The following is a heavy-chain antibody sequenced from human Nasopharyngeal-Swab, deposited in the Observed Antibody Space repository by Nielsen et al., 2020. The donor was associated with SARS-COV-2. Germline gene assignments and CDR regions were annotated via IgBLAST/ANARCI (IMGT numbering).Heavy chain of an antibody. Sequence: GGSLSLSCAASGFTFSSYGMHCVRQPPGKGLEWVAVISYDGSNKYYADSVKGRFTISRDNSKNTLYLQMNSLRAEDTAVYYCAKATVGLWGLYYYYGMDVWGQGTTVTVSS. CDR2: ISYDGSNK. J-gene: IGHJ6*02. CDR3: AKATVGLWGLYYYYGMDV. CDR1: GFTFSSYG. D-gene: IGHD5-18*01. V-gene: IGHV3-30*18.